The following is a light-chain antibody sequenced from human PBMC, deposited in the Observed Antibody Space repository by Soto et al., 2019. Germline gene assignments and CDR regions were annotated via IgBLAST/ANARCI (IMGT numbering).Light chain of an antibody. CDR1: HGISSN. CDR3: QQLNSYPYT. Sequence: DIQLTQSPSFLSASVGDRVTITCRASHGISSNLAWYQQKPGKAPMILIYAASTFQSGAPSRVSGSGSGTEITLTISSLQPAELATEYCQQLNSYPYTSGQGPKLESK. CDR2: AAS. V-gene: IGKV1-9*01. J-gene: IGKJ2*01.